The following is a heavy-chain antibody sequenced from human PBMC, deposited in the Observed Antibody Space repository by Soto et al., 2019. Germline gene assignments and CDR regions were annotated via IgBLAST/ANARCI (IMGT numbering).Heavy chain of an antibody. J-gene: IGHJ4*02. CDR2: ISKSGASK. CDR3: AIPSGLTVTGPEY. CDR1: GFSFSDYA. D-gene: IGHD6-19*01. V-gene: IGHV3-23*01. Sequence: GGSLRLSCAASGFSFSDYAMSWVRHEPGKGLEWVSTISKSGASKYYANSVRGRFAVSRDNSKNTLYLQMNSLRADDTAVYYCAIPSGLTVTGPEYWGQGTLVTVSS.